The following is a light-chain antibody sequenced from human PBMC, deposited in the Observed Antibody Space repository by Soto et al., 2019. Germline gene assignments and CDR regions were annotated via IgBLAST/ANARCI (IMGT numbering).Light chain of an antibody. CDR2: DAS. Sequence: SPGPLSLSPGERAILSCRASQTVRNNYLAWYQQKPGQAPRLLIYDASSRATGIPDRFSGGGSGTDFTLTISSLQPEDFATYSCQQTYRTPLTFGGGTKVDIK. J-gene: IGKJ4*01. CDR3: QQTYRTPLT. V-gene: IGKV3-20*01. CDR1: QTVRNNY.